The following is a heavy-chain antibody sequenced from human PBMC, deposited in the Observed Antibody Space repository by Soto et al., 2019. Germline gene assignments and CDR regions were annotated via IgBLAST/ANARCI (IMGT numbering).Heavy chain of an antibody. D-gene: IGHD2-8*02. Sequence: QVQLQQWGAGLLKPSETLSLTCAVYGGFVSSGSYYWSWIRQPPGKGLEWIGEMSHSGGTHFNPSFKGRVTMSVDTAKNQFSLKMRAVAAADTALYYCARVERGTATSVVDAFDTWGSGTIVTVSS. V-gene: IGHV4-34*01. J-gene: IGHJ3*02. CDR3: ARVERGTATSVVDAFDT. CDR1: GGFVSSGSYY. CDR2: MSHSGGT.